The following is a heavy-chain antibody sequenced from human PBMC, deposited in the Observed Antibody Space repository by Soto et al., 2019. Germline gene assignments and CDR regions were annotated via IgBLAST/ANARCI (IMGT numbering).Heavy chain of an antibody. Sequence: ESGGGLVQPGGSLRLSCTASGFTFRRYAMCWVRQAPGKGLECVSVISAGTFTTYYADSVKGRFTISRDNSKNTLYLQMNSLRAEDTAVYYCAKNPVAALYYFDFWGQGALVTVSS. D-gene: IGHD6-19*01. J-gene: IGHJ4*02. CDR1: GFTFRRYA. V-gene: IGHV3-23*01. CDR3: AKNPVAALYYFDF. CDR2: ISAGTFTT.